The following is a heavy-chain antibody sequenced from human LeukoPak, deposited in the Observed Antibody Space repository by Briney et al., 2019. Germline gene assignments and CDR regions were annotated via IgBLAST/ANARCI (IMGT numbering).Heavy chain of an antibody. CDR3: ASGYRSGPICA. CDR2: ITDSGSNS. V-gene: IGHV3-48*01. D-gene: IGHD3-16*02. CDR1: GFSFSIYG. Sequence: GGSLRLSCAASGFSFSIYGISWVRQAPGKGLEWVSYITDSGSNSYHADSVRGRFSISRDNSKNSLYLQMNRLRAEDTAMYFCASGYRSGPICAWGQGTLVTVSS. J-gene: IGHJ4*02.